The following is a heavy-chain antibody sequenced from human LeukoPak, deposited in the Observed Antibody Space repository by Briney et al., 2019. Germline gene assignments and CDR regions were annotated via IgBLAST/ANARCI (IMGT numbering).Heavy chain of an antibody. J-gene: IGHJ4*02. CDR3: ARDGGYDSSGDYYFDY. V-gene: IGHV3-64*01. Sequence: PGGSLRLSCATSGFTFSSYAMHWVRQAPGKGLEFVSFISPNGGYTYYANSVKGRFTISRDNSKNTLSLQLGSLRAEDMAVYYCARDGGYDSSGDYYFDYWGQGTLVTVSS. CDR1: GFTFSSYA. CDR2: ISPNGGYT. D-gene: IGHD3-22*01.